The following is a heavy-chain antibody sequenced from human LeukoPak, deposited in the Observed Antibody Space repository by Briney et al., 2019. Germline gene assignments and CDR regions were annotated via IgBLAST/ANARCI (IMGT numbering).Heavy chain of an antibody. Sequence: SETLSLTCTVSGDSISSSSYYWAWIRQPPGKGLEWIGTIYYIGSTYCSPSRQSPLTISLDPSQNQLSMRPNTVTAADTAVYYCARLMYNWNSLRCGEGTLVTVSS. CDR3: ARLMYNWNSLR. D-gene: IGHD1-7*01. V-gene: IGHV4-39*01. J-gene: IGHJ4*02. CDR2: IYYIGST. CDR1: GDSISSSSYY.